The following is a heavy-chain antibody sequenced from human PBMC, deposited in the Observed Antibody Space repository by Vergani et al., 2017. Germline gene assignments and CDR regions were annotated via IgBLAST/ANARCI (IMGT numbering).Heavy chain of an antibody. Sequence: QVQLVQSGAEVKKPGASVKVSCKASGYTFTGYYMHWVRQAPGQGLEWMGWINPNSGGTNYAQKFQGRVTMTRDTSISTAYMELSRLRSDDTAVYYCASSITIFGVVGGFDPWGQGTLVTVSS. CDR1: GYTFTGYY. V-gene: IGHV1-2*02. J-gene: IGHJ5*02. D-gene: IGHD3-3*01. CDR2: INPNSGGT. CDR3: ASSITIFGVVGGFDP.